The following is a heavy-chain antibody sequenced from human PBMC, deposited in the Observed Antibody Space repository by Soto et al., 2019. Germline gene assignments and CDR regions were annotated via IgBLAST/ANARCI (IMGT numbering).Heavy chain of an antibody. Sequence: LMESGGDLVQPGGSLRLSSTASGVTFNPYAMNWVRQSPGRGREWVATISYVGGGIHYRDSVRGRFTISRDDSRRSVYLQVPTLGAADTPFHYWAIDESTGHNPSSDYWGQGTTVTFSS. CDR1: GVTFNPYA. D-gene: IGHD2-8*02. CDR3: AIDESTGHNPSSDY. V-gene: IGHV3-23*01. CDR2: ISYVGGGI. J-gene: IGHJ4*02.